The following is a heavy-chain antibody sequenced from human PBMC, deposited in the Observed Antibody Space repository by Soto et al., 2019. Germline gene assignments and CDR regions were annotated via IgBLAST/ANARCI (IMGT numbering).Heavy chain of an antibody. V-gene: IGHV3-48*01. CDR3: ARDCPGSSTTCYGNEWFDS. J-gene: IGHJ5*01. CDR2: ISSSRSTI. CDR1: GFTFSSYS. D-gene: IGHD2-2*01. Sequence: EVQLVESGGGLVQPGGSLRLSCAASGFTFSSYSMNLVRQDPGKGLEWVSYISSSRSTIYYADSAKGRFTISRDNAKNSLYLQMNSLRAEDTAVYYCARDCPGSSTTCYGNEWFDSWGQGTLVTVSS.